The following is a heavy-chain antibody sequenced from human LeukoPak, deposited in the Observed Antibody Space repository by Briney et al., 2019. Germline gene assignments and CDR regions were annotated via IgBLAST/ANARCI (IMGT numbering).Heavy chain of an antibody. CDR3: GRDRHWNQGNFDY. Sequence: ASVKVSCKAFGYTITGYYIHWVRQAPGQGLEWMGWINPNNGGTNSAQKFQGRVTMTRDTSIGTVYMELNRLTYDDTAVYYCGRDRHWNQGNFDYWGRGTLVTVSS. V-gene: IGHV1-2*02. CDR2: INPNNGGT. D-gene: IGHD1-1*01. J-gene: IGHJ4*02. CDR1: GYTITGYY.